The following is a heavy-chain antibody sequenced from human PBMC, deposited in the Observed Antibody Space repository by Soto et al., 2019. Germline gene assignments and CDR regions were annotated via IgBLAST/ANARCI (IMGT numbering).Heavy chain of an antibody. CDR1: GGCISSGGYY. V-gene: IGHV4-31*03. J-gene: IGHJ4*02. Sequence: SGNLDISCTVSGGCISSGGYYWSWIRQHPGKGLEWIGYIYYSGSTYYNPSLKSRVTISVDTSKNQFSLKLSSVTAADTAVYYCARDRMAFGGVTDYWGQGTLV. CDR2: IYYSGST. CDR3: ARDRMAFGGVTDY. D-gene: IGHD3-16*01.